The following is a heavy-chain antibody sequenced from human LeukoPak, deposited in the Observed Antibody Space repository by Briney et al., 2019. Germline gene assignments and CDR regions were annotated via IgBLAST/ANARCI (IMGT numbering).Heavy chain of an antibody. Sequence: PSETLSLTCTVSGDSISSGDYYWGWIRQPPGKGLEWIGNIYYSGSTYYNPSLKSRVSISVDTSKNQFSLKLTSVTAADTAVYYCARAPEYGLYYFDYWGQGTLVTVSS. V-gene: IGHV4-39*07. CDR3: ARAPEYGLYYFDY. CDR1: GDSISSGDYY. D-gene: IGHD1-14*01. J-gene: IGHJ4*02. CDR2: IYYSGST.